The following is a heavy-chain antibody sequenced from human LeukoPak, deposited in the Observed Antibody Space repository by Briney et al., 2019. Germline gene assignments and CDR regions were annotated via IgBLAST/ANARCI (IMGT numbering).Heavy chain of an antibody. Sequence: GGSLRLSCAASGVTFSTYWMSWVRQAPGKGLEWVANIKQDGSEKYYADSVKGRFTISRDNAKNSLSLQMNSLRAEDTAVYYYTRDRITIFGVVTVSIDAFDIWGQGTMVTVSS. J-gene: IGHJ3*02. CDR1: GVTFSTYW. CDR3: TRDRITIFGVVTVSIDAFDI. CDR2: IKQDGSEK. V-gene: IGHV3-7*01. D-gene: IGHD3-3*01.